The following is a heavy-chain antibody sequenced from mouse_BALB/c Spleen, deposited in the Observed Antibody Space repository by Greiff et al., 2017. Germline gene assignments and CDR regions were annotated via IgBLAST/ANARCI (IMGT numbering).Heavy chain of an antibody. CDR2: IDPENGNT. D-gene: IGHD2-4*01. Sequence: EVMLVESGAELVRPGALVKLSCKASGFNIKDYYMHWVKQRPEQGLEWIGWIDPENGNTIYDPKFQGKASITADTSSNTAYLQLSSLTSEDTAVYYCARRGITSYAMDYWGQGTSVTVSS. CDR1: GFNIKDYY. CDR3: ARRGITSYAMDY. J-gene: IGHJ4*01. V-gene: IGHV14-1*02.